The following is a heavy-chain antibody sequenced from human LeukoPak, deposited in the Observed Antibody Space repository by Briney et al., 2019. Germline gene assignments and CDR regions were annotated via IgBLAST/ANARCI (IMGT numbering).Heavy chain of an antibody. CDR3: ATLSGVIVGATTGVDY. Sequence: SLTVSSTTSGGTFTSYAISWVRQAPGQRLEWMGRIIPILGIANYAQKFQGRVTITADKSTSTAYMELSSLRSEDTAVYYCATLSGVIVGATTGVDYWGQGTLVTVSS. J-gene: IGHJ4*02. CDR1: GGTFTSYA. D-gene: IGHD1-26*01. CDR2: IIPILGIA. V-gene: IGHV1-69*04.